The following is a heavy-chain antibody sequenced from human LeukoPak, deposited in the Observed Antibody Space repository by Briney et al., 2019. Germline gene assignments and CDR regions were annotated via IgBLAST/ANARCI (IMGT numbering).Heavy chain of an antibody. V-gene: IGHV3-30*02. J-gene: IGHJ5*02. CDR2: IQFHGSDI. CDR3: AKDNPIEKVPGLGPGS. CDR1: GFTFTNSG. D-gene: IGHD2-2*01. Sequence: PGGSLRLSCAASGFTFTNSGMHWVRQAPGRGLEWVAFIQFHGSDIFYADSVEGRFTISRDNSKNTLYLQMNSLRPEDTAVYYCAKDNPIEKVPGLGPGSWGQGTLGTVS.